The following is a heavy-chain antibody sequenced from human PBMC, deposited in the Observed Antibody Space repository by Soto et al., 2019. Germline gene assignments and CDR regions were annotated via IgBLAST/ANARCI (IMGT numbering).Heavy chain of an antibody. D-gene: IGHD6-19*01. J-gene: IGHJ6*02. CDR2: IDPSDSYT. Sequence: PGESLKISCKGSGYSFTSYWISWVRQMPGKGLEWMGRIDPSDSYTNYSPSFQGHVTISADKSISTAYLQWSSLKASDTAMYYCARHPDDLVAGTGGLSYYYYYGMDVWGQGTTVTVSS. CDR3: ARHPDDLVAGTGGLSYYYYYGMDV. V-gene: IGHV5-10-1*01. CDR1: GYSFTSYW.